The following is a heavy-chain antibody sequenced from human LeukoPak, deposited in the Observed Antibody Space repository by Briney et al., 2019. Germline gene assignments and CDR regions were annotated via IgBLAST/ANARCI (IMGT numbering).Heavy chain of an antibody. Sequence: ASVKVSCKASGYTFTSYAMHWVRQAPGQRLEWMGWINAGNGNTKYSQKFQGRVTITRDTSASTAYMELSSLRSEDTAVYYCARGNTDIVVVPAARANWFDPWGQGTLITVSS. CDR3: ARGNTDIVVVPAARANWFDP. CDR1: GYTFTSYA. D-gene: IGHD2-2*01. V-gene: IGHV1-3*01. CDR2: INAGNGNT. J-gene: IGHJ5*02.